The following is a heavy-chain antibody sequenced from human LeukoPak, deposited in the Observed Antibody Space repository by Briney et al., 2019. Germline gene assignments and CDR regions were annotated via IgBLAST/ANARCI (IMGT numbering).Heavy chain of an antibody. Sequence: ASVKVSCKASGYTFTSYGISWVRQAPGQGLEWMGGIIPIFGTANYAQKFQGRVTITADESTSTAYMELSSLRSEDTAVYYCARDSGGHYYGVSDYWGQGTLVTVSS. J-gene: IGHJ4*02. CDR3: ARDSGGHYYGVSDY. CDR1: GYTFTSYG. D-gene: IGHD4-17*01. V-gene: IGHV1-69*13. CDR2: IIPIFGTA.